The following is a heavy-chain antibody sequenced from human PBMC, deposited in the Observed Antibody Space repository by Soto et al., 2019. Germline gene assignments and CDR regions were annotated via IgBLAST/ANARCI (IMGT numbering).Heavy chain of an antibody. J-gene: IGHJ6*02. Sequence: QVQLQESGPGLVKPSETLSLTCTVSGGSISNYYWSWIRQPPGRGLEWIGCIYYTGSTNYNPSLKSPVTISGGPSKKQFSLRLSSVTAADTALYYCARADFWSGYSYNGMAVWGQGTTVTVSS. CDR3: ARADFWSGYSYNGMAV. CDR1: GGSISNYY. V-gene: IGHV4-59*01. D-gene: IGHD3-3*01. CDR2: IYYTGST.